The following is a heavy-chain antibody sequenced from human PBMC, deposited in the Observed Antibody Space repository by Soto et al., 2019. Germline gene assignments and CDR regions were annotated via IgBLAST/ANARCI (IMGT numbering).Heavy chain of an antibody. CDR2: IKTKAHGETT. D-gene: IGHD1-26*01. J-gene: IGHJ4*02. CDR3: TTGSVEGY. Sequence: EVQLVESGGGLVKPGGSLRLSCAASGFIISGAWMNWVRQAPGKGLEWVGRIKTKAHGETTDYAAPVKGRFTISRDDSETTLSLQMSSLKIEDTAVYFCTTGSVEGYWGQGTLVTVSS. V-gene: IGHV3-15*07. CDR1: GFIISGAW.